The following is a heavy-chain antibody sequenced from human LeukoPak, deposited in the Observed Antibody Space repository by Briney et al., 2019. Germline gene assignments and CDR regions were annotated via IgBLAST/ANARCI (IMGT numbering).Heavy chain of an antibody. CDR1: GASISNYY. CDR3: ARDRGYYDSSGYYYYYGMDV. V-gene: IGHV4-59*12. D-gene: IGHD3-22*01. J-gene: IGHJ6*02. Sequence: PSETLSLTCTVSGASISNYYWSWIRQPPGKGLECIGYVSYSGRTNHSPSLKSRVTISADTSKNQFSLKLTSVTAADTAVYYCARDRGYYDSSGYYYYYGMDVWGQGTTVTVSS. CDR2: VSYSGRT.